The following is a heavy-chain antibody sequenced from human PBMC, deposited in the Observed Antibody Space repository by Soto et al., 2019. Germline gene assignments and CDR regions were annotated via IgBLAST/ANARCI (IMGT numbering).Heavy chain of an antibody. V-gene: IGHV2-5*02. CDR2: IYWDDDK. J-gene: IGHJ5*02. D-gene: IGHD2-15*01. CDR3: AHSEVVAAFNWFDP. Sequence: QITLKESGPTLVKPTQTLTLTCTFSGFSLSTSGVGVGWIRQPPGKALEWLALIYWDDDKRYSPSLKSRLTITKDTSKNQLVLTMTNMDPVDTATYYCAHSEVVAAFNWFDPWGQGPLVTVSS. CDR1: GFSLSTSGVG.